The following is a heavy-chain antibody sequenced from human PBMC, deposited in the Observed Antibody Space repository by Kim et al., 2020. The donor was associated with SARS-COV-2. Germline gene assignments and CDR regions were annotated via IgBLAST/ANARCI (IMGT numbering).Heavy chain of an antibody. J-gene: IGHJ4*02. CDR1: GFSFTTYA. CDR3: ARSPVTTGLYIDY. V-gene: IGHV3-23*01. Sequence: GGSLRLSCEASGFSFTTYALSWVRQAPGKGLEWVSTISGSGTTIYYVDSVEGRFTISRDSSTGYLHMNSLRIDDTAVYYCARSPVTTGLYIDYWGPATLV. CDR2: ISGSGTTI. D-gene: IGHD4-17*01.